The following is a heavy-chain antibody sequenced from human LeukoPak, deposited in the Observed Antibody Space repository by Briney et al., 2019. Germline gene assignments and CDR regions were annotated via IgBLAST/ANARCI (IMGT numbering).Heavy chain of an antibody. CDR1: GYTFTGYY. CDR2: INPNSGGT. J-gene: IGHJ4*02. V-gene: IGHV1-2*02. D-gene: IGHD2-2*01. Sequence: ASVKVSCKASGYTFTGYYMHWVRQAPGRGLEWMGWINPNSGGTNYAQKFQGRVTMTRDTSISTAYMELSRLRSDDTAVYYCARDFCSSTSCYGYFDYWGQGTLVTVSS. CDR3: ARDFCSSTSCYGYFDY.